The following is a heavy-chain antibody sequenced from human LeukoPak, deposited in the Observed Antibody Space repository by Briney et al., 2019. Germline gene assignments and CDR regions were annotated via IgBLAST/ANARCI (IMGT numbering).Heavy chain of an antibody. Sequence: PSETLSLTCTVSGGSISSYYWSWIRQPPGKGLEWIGYIYHSGSTYYNPSLKSRVTISVDRSKNQFSLKLSSVTAADTAVYYCARESHDRLSIAARPFDYWGQGTLVTVSS. V-gene: IGHV4-59*12. D-gene: IGHD6-6*01. CDR2: IYHSGST. CDR1: GGSISSYY. CDR3: ARESHDRLSIAARPFDY. J-gene: IGHJ4*02.